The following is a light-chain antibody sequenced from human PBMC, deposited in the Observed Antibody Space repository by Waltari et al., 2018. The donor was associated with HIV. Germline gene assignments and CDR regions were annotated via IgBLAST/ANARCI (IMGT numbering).Light chain of an antibody. CDR3: SSVTSGTTWV. V-gene: IGLV2-14*03. J-gene: IGLJ3*02. CDR2: DVS. Sequence: QSALTQPASVSGSPGQSITISCTGTSSDIGGYDHVCWYQQHPGRAPKLKIYDVSNRPSGVPERFSGSRSGNTASLTISGLQTEDEADYYCSSVTSGTTWVFGGGTKVTVL. CDR1: SSDIGGYDH.